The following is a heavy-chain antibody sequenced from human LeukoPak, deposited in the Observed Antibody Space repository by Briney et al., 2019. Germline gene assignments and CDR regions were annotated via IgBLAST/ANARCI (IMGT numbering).Heavy chain of an antibody. CDR3: ARGSRTGYHNPRSRYYDY. J-gene: IGHJ4*02. V-gene: IGHV1-2*02. D-gene: IGHD3/OR15-3a*01. CDR1: GYTFTGYY. CDR2: INPNSGGT. Sequence: GASVKVSCKASGYTFTGYYMHWVRQAPGQGLEWMGWINPNSGGTNYAQKFQGRVTTTRDTSISTAYMELSRLRSDDTAVYYCARGSRTGYHNPRSRYYDYWGQGTLVTVSS.